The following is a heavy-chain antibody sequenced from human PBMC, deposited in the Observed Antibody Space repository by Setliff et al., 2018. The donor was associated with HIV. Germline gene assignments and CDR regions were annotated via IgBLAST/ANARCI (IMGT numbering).Heavy chain of an antibody. D-gene: IGHD3-22*01. CDR1: RVTFNYSF. V-gene: IGHV1-69*13. CDR2: VVPTIHEA. Sequence: SVKVSCKASRVTFNYSFITWVRQAPGQGLEWMGGVVPTIHEATYAQKFQGRVTITADESATTVYLEMSGLTSEDTAIYYCARGADASGYFYREYFQHWGQGTLVTVSS. J-gene: IGHJ1*01. CDR3: ARGADASGYFYREYFQH.